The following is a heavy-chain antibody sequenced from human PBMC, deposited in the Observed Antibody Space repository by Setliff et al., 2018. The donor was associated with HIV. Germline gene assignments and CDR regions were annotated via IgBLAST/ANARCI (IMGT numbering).Heavy chain of an antibody. Sequence: GESLKISCAASGFTFSNYWMHWVRQAPGKGLEWVSRINSDGGISEHADAVKGRLTISRDSARNTLYLEMNSLRVEDTAVYYCVRVAGFSSSWFGYWGQGTLVTVSS. CDR3: VRVAGFSSSWFGY. D-gene: IGHD6-13*01. J-gene: IGHJ4*02. CDR1: GFTFSNYW. V-gene: IGHV3-74*03. CDR2: INSDGGIS.